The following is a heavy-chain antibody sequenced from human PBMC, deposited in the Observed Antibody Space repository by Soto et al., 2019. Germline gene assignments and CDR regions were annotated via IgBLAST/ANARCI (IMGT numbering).Heavy chain of an antibody. Sequence: QVQLVQSGAKVKKPGASVKVSCKASGYTFTSYAMHWVRQAPGQRLEWMGWINAGNGNTKYSQKFQGRGTITRDTIPSPGYVELGRRRPEHTAVYYCSTQMGEGYFDYWGQGTLVTVSS. CDR3: STQMGEGYFDY. V-gene: IGHV1-3*01. CDR1: GYTFTSYA. J-gene: IGHJ4*02. D-gene: IGHD3-16*01. CDR2: INAGNGNT.